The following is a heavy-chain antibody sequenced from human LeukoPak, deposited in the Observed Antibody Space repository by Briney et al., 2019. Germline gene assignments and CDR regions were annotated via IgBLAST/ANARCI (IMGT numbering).Heavy chain of an antibody. J-gene: IGHJ4*02. CDR3: ARDGSVVIRRFDY. D-gene: IGHD3-22*01. V-gene: IGHV3-30*03. CDR1: GFTFSSYG. Sequence: GGSLRLSCAASGFTFSSYGMHWVRQAPGKGLEWVAVISYDGSNKYYADSVKGRFTISRDNSKNTLYLQMNSLRAEDTAVYYCARDGSVVIRRFDYWGQGTLVTVSS. CDR2: ISYDGSNK.